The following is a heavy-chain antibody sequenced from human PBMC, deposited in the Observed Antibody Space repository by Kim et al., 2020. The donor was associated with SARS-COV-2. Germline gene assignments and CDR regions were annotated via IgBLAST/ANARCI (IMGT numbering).Heavy chain of an antibody. V-gene: IGHV1-8*01. J-gene: IGHJ6*02. CDR2: T. D-gene: IGHD3-10*02. Sequence: TGFAKKFKGRVTMTRNTSISTAYMGLSSLRSEDTAVYYCARGTTFDGMDVWGQGTTVTVSS. CDR3: ARGTTFDGMDV.